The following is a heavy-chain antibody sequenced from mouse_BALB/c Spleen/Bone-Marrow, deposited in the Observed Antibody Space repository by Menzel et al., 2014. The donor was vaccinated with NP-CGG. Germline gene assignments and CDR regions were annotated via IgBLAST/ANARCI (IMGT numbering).Heavy chain of an antibody. Sequence: VQLLQSGTVLARPGASVKMSCKASGYSFTSYWMYWIKQRPGQGLEWIGAIYPGNSGTSYNQNFKGKAKLTAVTSASTAYMELSSLTNEDSAVYYCTRSITTAVEFDYWGQGASLTVSS. V-gene: IGHV1-5*01. D-gene: IGHD1-1*01. CDR1: GYSFTSYW. J-gene: IGHJ2*03. CDR3: TRSITTAVEFDY. CDR2: IYPGNSGT.